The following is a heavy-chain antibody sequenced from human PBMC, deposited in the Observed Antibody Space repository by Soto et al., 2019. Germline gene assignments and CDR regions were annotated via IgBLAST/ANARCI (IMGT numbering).Heavy chain of an antibody. J-gene: IGHJ4*02. D-gene: IGHD3-3*01. V-gene: IGHV4-59*08. Sequence: SETLSLTCTVSGGSISSYYWSWIRQPPGKGLEWIGYIYYSGSTNYNPSLKSRVTISVDTSKNQFSLKLSSVTAADTAVYYCVRLGSVYDFWSGSEFDYWGQGTLVTVSS. CDR1: GGSISSYY. CDR2: IYYSGST. CDR3: VRLGSVYDFWSGSEFDY.